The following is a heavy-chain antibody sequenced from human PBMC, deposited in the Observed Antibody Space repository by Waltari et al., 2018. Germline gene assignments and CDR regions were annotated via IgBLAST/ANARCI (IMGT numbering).Heavy chain of an antibody. CDR3: ARTRGGMDV. Sequence: EVQLVESGGGLVQPGGSLRLSCAASGFTFSSYWMSWVRQAPGGGRGWGANIKQDGSGKYYVDSVKGRFTISRDNAKNSLYLQMNSLRAEDTAVYYCARTRGGMDVWGQGTTVTVSS. V-gene: IGHV3-7*01. J-gene: IGHJ6*02. CDR1: GFTFSSYW. CDR2: IKQDGSGK.